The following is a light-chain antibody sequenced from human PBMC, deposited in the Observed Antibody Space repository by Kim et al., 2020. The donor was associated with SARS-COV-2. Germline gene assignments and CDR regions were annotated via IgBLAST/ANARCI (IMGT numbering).Light chain of an antibody. CDR1: QSVISNK. V-gene: IGKV3-20*01. CDR2: DAS. J-gene: IGKJ2*03. CDR3: QQFGSSPLYS. Sequence: IVLTQSPGTLSLSPGERATLSCRASQSVISNKLAWYQQKPGQAPRLLIYDASSRATGIPDRFSGSGSGTDFTLTIIRLEPEDFAVYYCQQFGSSPLYSFGQGTKLEI.